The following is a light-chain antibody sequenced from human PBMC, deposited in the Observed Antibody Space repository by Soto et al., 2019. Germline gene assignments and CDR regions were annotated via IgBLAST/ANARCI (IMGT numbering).Light chain of an antibody. Sequence: QSALTQPASVSGSPGQSITISCVGTSSDIGDYNYVSWYQQHPGKVPKVIIYDVSNRPSGVSYRFSATKSGNTASLTISGLQAEDEADYYCCSYTRSRTPIFATGTTV. CDR2: DVS. J-gene: IGLJ1*01. CDR1: SSDIGDYNY. CDR3: CSYTRSRTPI. V-gene: IGLV2-14*01.